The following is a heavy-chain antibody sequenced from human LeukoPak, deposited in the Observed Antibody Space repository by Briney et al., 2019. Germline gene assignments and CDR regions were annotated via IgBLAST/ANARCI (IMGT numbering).Heavy chain of an antibody. D-gene: IGHD6-13*01. V-gene: IGHV3-33*01. Sequence: GGSLRLSCAASGFTFSSYGMHWVRQAPGKGLEWVAVIWYDGSNKYCADSVKGRFTISRDNSKNTLYLQMDSLKVEDTAVYYCARGHPMAAVGTAGYWGQGTLVTVSS. CDR1: GFTFSSYG. CDR3: ARGHPMAAVGTAGY. CDR2: IWYDGSNK. J-gene: IGHJ4*02.